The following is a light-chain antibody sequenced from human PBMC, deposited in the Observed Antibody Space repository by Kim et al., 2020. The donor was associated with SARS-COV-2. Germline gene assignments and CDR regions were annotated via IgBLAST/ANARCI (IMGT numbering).Light chain of an antibody. J-gene: IGLJ3*02. CDR2: DVN. CDR1: SSDIGGYTY. CDR3: SSYTSSSTWV. V-gene: IGLV2-14*04. Sequence: GQSITISCTGTSSDIGGYTYVSWYLQHPGKVPKLMIHDVNKRPSGVSNRFSGSKSGKTASLTISGLLAEDEGDYYCSSYTSSSTWVFGAGTQLTVL.